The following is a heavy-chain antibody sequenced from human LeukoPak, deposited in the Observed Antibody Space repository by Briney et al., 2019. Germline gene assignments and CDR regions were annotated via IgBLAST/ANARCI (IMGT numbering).Heavy chain of an antibody. CDR1: GGSFSGYY. CDR2: INHSGST. J-gene: IGHJ4*02. Sequence: SGTLSLTCAVYGGSFSGYYWSWIRQPPGKGLEWIGEINHSGSTNYNPSLKSRVTISVDTSKNQFSLKLSSVTAADTAVYYCARRYYGSGSYCNYWGQGTLVTVSS. V-gene: IGHV4-34*01. D-gene: IGHD3-10*01. CDR3: ARRYYGSGSYCNY.